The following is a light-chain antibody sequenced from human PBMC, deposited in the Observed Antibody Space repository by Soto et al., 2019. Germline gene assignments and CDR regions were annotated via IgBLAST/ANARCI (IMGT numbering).Light chain of an antibody. CDR3: QQRSNPFT. Sequence: EIVLTQSPATLSLSPGERATLFCRASQSIRTYLAWYQQKPGQAPRLLIYDASKRATDIPARFTGGGSGTDFTLTISSLEPEDFAVYYCQQRSNPFTFGPGTKVEIK. CDR2: DAS. V-gene: IGKV3-11*01. CDR1: QSIRTY. J-gene: IGKJ3*01.